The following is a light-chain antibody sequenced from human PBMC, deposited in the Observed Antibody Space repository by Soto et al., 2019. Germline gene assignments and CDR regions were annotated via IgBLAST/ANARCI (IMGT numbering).Light chain of an antibody. Sequence: EIVLTQSPGTLSLSPGERATLSCRASQSVSSKDLAWYQQKPGQAPRVLIYGTSIRASGVPARFSGGGSGTDFTLTITRLEPEDVAVYYCQQYGSSLFTFGPGTKVDFK. CDR2: GTS. CDR1: QSVSSKD. CDR3: QQYGSSLFT. V-gene: IGKV3-20*01. J-gene: IGKJ3*01.